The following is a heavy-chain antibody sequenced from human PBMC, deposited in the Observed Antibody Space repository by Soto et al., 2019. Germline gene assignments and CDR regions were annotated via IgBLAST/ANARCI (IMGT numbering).Heavy chain of an antibody. J-gene: IGHJ3*02. CDR3: ARPPPDPNLPFIAAAGDDSGSYFLDAFDI. Sequence: SETLSLTCTVSGGSISSSSYYWGWIRQPPGKGLEWIGSIYYSGSTYYNPSLKSRVTISVDTSKNQFSLKLSSVTAADTAVYYCARPPPDPNLPFIAAAGDDSGSYFLDAFDIWGQGTMVTVSS. D-gene: IGHD1-26*01. CDR1: GGSISSSSYY. CDR2: IYYSGST. V-gene: IGHV4-39*01.